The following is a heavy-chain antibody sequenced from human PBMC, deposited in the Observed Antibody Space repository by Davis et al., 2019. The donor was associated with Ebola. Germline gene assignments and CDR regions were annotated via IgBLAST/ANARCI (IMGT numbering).Heavy chain of an antibody. V-gene: IGHV1-18*04. CDR1: GYTFTNYG. D-gene: IGHD6-19*01. CDR3: AKVAVAGQPHFDY. Sequence: ASVKVSCKASGYTFTNYGITWVRQAPGQGLEWMGWISAYNGNTNYAQKLQGRVTMTTDTSTSTAYMELRSLRAEDTAVYYCAKVAVAGQPHFDYWGQGTLVTVSS. J-gene: IGHJ4*02. CDR2: ISAYNGNT.